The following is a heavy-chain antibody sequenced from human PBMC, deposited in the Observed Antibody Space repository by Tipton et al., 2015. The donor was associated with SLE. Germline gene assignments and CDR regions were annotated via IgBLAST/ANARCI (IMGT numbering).Heavy chain of an antibody. D-gene: IGHD6-19*01. CDR1: GFTFSSYS. Sequence: SLRLSCAASGFTFSSYSMNWVRQAPGKGLEWVSSISSSSSYIYYADSVKGRFTISRDNSKNTLYLQMNSLRAEDTAVYYCAREPEWLPRGYAFDIWGQGTMVTVSS. V-gene: IGHV3-21*04. CDR2: ISSSSSYI. CDR3: AREPEWLPRGYAFDI. J-gene: IGHJ3*02.